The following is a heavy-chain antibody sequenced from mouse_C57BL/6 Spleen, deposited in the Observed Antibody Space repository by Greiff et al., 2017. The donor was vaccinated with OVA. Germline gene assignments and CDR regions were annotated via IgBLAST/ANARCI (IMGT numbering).Heavy chain of an antibody. V-gene: IGHV1-72*01. Sequence: QVQLQQPGAELVKPGASVKLSCTASGYTFTSYWLHWLKQRPGRGLEWIVRIVPNSGGTKYNEKFKSKATLTVDKPSSTAYMQLSSLTSEDSAVYYCARSRDYDGEGTFDYWGKGTTLTVSS. J-gene: IGHJ2*01. CDR1: GYTFTSYW. CDR3: ARSRDYDGEGTFDY. D-gene: IGHD2-4*01. CDR2: IVPNSGGT.